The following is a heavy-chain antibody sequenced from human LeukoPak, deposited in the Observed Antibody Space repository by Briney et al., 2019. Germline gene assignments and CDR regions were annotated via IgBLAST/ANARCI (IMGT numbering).Heavy chain of an antibody. J-gene: IGHJ3*02. CDR1: GYTFTNSG. CDR2: ISAYNGIT. D-gene: IGHD2-21*02. Sequence: ASVRVSCKTSGYTFTNSGLNWVRQAPGQGLEWMGWISAYNGITNYAQKLQGRVTMTTDTSTSTAYTELRSLRSDDTAVYYCARGNCGGDCYAFDIWGQGTMVTVSS. CDR3: ARGNCGGDCYAFDI. V-gene: IGHV1-18*01.